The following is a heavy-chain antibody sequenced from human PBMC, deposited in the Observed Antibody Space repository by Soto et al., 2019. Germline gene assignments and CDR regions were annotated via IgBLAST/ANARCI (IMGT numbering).Heavy chain of an antibody. Sequence: QMQLQESGPGLVKPSETLSLICSVSGDSITAYYLSWLRQSPGKELEWIGYIYHNGETNYNPPLKSRVTISADTSKTQFSLRLSSVTAADTGVYYCARDKGGEFLKGSGMDVWGQGTTVIVSS. CDR1: GDSITAYY. D-gene: IGHD3-10*01. CDR2: IYHNGET. CDR3: ARDKGGEFLKGSGMDV. J-gene: IGHJ6*02. V-gene: IGHV4-59*01.